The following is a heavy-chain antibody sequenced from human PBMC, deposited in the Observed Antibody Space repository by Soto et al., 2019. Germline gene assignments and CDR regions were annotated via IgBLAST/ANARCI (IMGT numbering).Heavy chain of an antibody. D-gene: IGHD3-22*01. V-gene: IGHV1-69*06. J-gene: IGHJ4*02. CDR3: ANAPWTRRDSSGYLPL. CDR2: IIPIFGTA. CDR1: GGTFSSYA. Sequence: QVQLVQSGAEVKKPGSSVKVSCKASGGTFSSYAISWVRQAPGQGLERMGGIIPIFGTANYAQKIQGRVTITADKSTSTAYMELSSLRSEDTAVYYCANAPWTRRDSSGYLPLWCQGTLVTVSS.